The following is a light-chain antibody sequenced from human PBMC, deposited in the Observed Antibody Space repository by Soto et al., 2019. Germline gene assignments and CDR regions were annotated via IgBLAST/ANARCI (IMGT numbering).Light chain of an antibody. J-gene: IGLJ2*01. Sequence: QLVLTQSPSASASLGASVKLTCTLSSGHSSNAIAWHQQQPEKGPRYLMKLNSDGRHSKGDGIPDRFSGSNSGAERYLIISSLQSEDEADYYCQTWGTGSVVFGGGTKLTVL. CDR1: SGHSSNA. CDR3: QTWGTGSVV. V-gene: IGLV4-69*01. CDR2: LNSDGRH.